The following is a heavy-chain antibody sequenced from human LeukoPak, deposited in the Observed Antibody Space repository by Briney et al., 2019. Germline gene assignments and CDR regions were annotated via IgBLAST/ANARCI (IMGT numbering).Heavy chain of an antibody. CDR2: IYPGDSDT. D-gene: IGHD3-16*02. CDR3: ARVGGRGGVIEASFNY. CDR1: GYSFTNYW. Sequence: GESLKISCTGSGYSFTNYWIAWVRQKPGKGLEWMGIIYPGDSDTRYSPSFQGQVTISADKSINTAYLQWSSLKASDTAMYYCARVGGRGGVIEASFNYWGQGTLVTVSS. V-gene: IGHV5-51*01. J-gene: IGHJ4*02.